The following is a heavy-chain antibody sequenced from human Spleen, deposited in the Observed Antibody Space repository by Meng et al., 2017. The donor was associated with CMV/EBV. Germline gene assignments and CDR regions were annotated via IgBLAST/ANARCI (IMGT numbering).Heavy chain of an antibody. J-gene: IGHJ4*02. CDR1: GFIFNSYG. CDR3: AKDPIGGNYRGSHFDY. V-gene: IGHV3-30*18. Sequence: SLKISCAASGFIFNSYGMHWVRQAPGKGLEWVAGISSDGSTTYYPDSVRGRFTISRDNSKNTVYLQMNSLRPEDTALYFCAKDPIGGNYRGSHFDYWGQGVLVTVSS. CDR2: ISSDGSTT. D-gene: IGHD3-16*01.